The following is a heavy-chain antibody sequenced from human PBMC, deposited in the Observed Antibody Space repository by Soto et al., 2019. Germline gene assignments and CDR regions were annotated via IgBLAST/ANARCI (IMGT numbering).Heavy chain of an antibody. V-gene: IGHV4-59*12. Sequence: SETLSLTCTVSGGSISSYYWSWIRQPPGKGLEWIGYIYYSGSTNYNPSLKSRVTISVDTSKNQFSLKLSSVTAADTAVYYCARDRTGLVRYYGSGSSTIGFDYWGQGTLVTVSS. CDR1: GGSISSYY. CDR3: ARDRTGLVRYYGSGSSTIGFDY. CDR2: IYYSGST. J-gene: IGHJ4*02. D-gene: IGHD3-10*01.